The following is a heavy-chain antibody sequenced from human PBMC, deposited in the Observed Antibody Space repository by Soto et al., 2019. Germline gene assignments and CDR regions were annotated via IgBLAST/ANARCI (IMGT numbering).Heavy chain of an antibody. D-gene: IGHD2-2*01. CDR1: GGTFSSYT. CDR3: AREEVVVVPAALGGYYYYYYMDV. V-gene: IGHV1-69*04. Sequence: SVKVSCKASGGTFSSYTISWVRQAPGQGLEWMGRIIPILGIANYAQKFQGRVTITADKSTSTAYMELSSLRSEDTAVYYCAREEVVVVPAALGGYYYYYYMDVWGKGTTVTVSS. CDR2: IIPILGIA. J-gene: IGHJ6*03.